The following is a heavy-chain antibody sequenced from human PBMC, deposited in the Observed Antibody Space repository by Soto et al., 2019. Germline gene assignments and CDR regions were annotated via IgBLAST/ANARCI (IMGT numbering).Heavy chain of an antibody. Sequence: GGSLRLSCAASGFTFSSYAMSWVRQAPGKGLEWVSAISGSGGSTYYADSVKGRFTISRDNSKNTLYLQMNSLRAEDTAVYYCAKDRSFGAAAAFYFDYWGQGTLVTVSS. CDR3: AKDRSFGAAAAFYFDY. J-gene: IGHJ4*02. CDR1: GFTFSSYA. D-gene: IGHD6-13*01. CDR2: ISGSGGST. V-gene: IGHV3-23*01.